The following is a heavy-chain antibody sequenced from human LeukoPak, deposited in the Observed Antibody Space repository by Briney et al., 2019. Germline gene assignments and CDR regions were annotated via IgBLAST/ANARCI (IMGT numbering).Heavy chain of an antibody. V-gene: IGHV3-53*01. CDR1: GFTVSSNY. D-gene: IGHD1-7*01. CDR3: ARWTNYHAFDI. J-gene: IGHJ3*02. CDR2: IYSGGST. Sequence: GGSLRLSCAASGFTVSSNYMSWVRQAPGKGLEWVSVIYSGGSTYYADSVKGRFTISRDNSKNTLYLQMSSLRAEDTAVYYCARWTNYHAFDIWGQGTMVTVSS.